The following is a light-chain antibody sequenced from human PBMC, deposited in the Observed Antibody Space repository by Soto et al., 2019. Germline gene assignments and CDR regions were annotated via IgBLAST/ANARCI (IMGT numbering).Light chain of an antibody. CDR1: SSNTGAGYD. CDR3: QSYDSTLSGVI. V-gene: IGLV1-40*01. CDR2: GNN. Sequence: QSVLTQPPSVSGAPGQRITISCTGSSSNTGAGYDVHWYRQLPGTAPKLLIFGNNHRPSGVPDRFSGSKSGTSASLAITGLQAEDEADYFCQSYDSTLSGVIFGGGTKVTVL. J-gene: IGLJ2*01.